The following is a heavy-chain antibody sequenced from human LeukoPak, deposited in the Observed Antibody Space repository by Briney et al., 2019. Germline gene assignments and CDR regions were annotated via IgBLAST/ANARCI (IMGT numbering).Heavy chain of an antibody. CDR2: IYSSGST. D-gene: IGHD2-15*01. J-gene: IGHJ6*03. V-gene: IGHV4-61*02. CDR1: SDSINSGNYY. CDR3: ARAPGGYGTYYMDV. Sequence: SETLSLTCTVSSDSINSGNYYWNWIRQPAGKGLEWIGRIYSSGSTNYNPSLKSRVTISVDTSKNQFSLKLSSVTAADTAVYYCARAPGGYGTYYMDVWGKGTTVTISS.